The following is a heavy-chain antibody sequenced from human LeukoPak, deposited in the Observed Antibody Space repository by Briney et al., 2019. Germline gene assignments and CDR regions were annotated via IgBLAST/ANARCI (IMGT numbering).Heavy chain of an antibody. D-gene: IGHD4-11*01. CDR2: IYYSGST. J-gene: IGHJ4*02. Sequence: PSQTLSLTCTVSGGSISSGGYYWSWIRQHPGKGLEWIGYIYYSGSTYYNPSLKSRVTISVDTSKNQFSLKLSSVTAADTAVYYCARGSSGVYSNNVRLLFDYWGQGTLVTVSS. V-gene: IGHV4-31*03. CDR1: GGSISSGGYY. CDR3: ARGSSGVYSNNVRLLFDY.